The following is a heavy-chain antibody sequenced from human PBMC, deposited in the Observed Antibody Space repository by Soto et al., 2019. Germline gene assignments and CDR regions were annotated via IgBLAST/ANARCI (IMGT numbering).Heavy chain of an antibody. J-gene: IGHJ4*02. Sequence: SETLSLTCAVSGGSISSYYWSWIRQPPGKGLEWIGYIYYSGSTNYNPSLKSRVTISVDTSKNQFSLKLSSVTAADTAVYYCARGGYGDVLVYWGQGTLVTVS. CDR1: GGSISSYY. D-gene: IGHD4-17*01. V-gene: IGHV4-59*01. CDR3: ARGGYGDVLVY. CDR2: IYYSGST.